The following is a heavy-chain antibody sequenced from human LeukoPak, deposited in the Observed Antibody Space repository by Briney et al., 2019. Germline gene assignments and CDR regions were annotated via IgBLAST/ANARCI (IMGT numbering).Heavy chain of an antibody. CDR3: ARGSSGWYGYYYYMDV. Sequence: SETLSLTCSVSGGSISSSSYYWGWIRQPPGKGLEWIGSIYYSGSTYYNPSLKSRVTISVDTSKNQFSLKLSSVTAADTAVYYCARGSSGWYGYYYYMDVWGKGTTVTVSS. CDR2: IYYSGST. V-gene: IGHV4-39*07. CDR1: GGSISSSSYY. J-gene: IGHJ6*03. D-gene: IGHD6-19*01.